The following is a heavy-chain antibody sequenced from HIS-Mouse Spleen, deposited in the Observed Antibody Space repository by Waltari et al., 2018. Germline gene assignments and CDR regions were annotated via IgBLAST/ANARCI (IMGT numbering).Heavy chain of an antibody. CDR3: ARKRTASGWFDP. CDR1: GGSISSSRYY. V-gene: IGHV4-39*01. CDR2: IYYSGST. D-gene: IGHD2-21*02. Sequence: QLQLQESGPGLVKPSETLSLTCTVSGGSISSSRYYWGWIRQPPGKGLEWIGCIYYSGSTYYNPSLKSRVTISVDTSKNQFSLKLSSVTAADTAVYYCARKRTASGWFDPWGQGTLVTVSS. J-gene: IGHJ5*02.